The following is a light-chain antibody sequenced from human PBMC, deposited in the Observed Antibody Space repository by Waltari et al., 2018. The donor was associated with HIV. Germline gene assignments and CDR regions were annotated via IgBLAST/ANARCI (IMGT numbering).Light chain of an antibody. CDR3: QTWGTGTWV. Sequence: QLVLTQSPSASASLGASVKLTCTLRSGHSNSDIIWHKQQPDKGRRFLMKLKSDGSHTKGDGIPDRFSGSSSGAERYLTISSLQSEDEADYYCQTWGTGTWVFGGGTEVTVL. CDR1: SGHSNSD. J-gene: IGLJ3*02. V-gene: IGLV4-69*02. CDR2: LKSDGSH.